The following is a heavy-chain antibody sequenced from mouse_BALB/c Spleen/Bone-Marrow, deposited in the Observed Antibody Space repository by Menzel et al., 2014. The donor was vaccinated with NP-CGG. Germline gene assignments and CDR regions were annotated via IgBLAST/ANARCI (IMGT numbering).Heavy chain of an antibody. CDR2: ISGGGSYT. Sequence: EVKLEESGGGLVKSGGSLKLPCAASGFSFNSYGMSWVRQTPEKRLEWVATISGGGSYTFYPDSVKGRFIISRNNAKNNLYLQLSSLRSEDTALYYCARHAYYDQTEVSFVYWGQGTLVTVSA. D-gene: IGHD2-4*01. CDR1: GFSFNSYG. V-gene: IGHV5-9-2*01. CDR3: ARHAYYDQTEVSFVY. J-gene: IGHJ3*01.